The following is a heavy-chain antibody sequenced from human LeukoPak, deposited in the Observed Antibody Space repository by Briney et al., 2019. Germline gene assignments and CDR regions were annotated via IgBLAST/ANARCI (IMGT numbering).Heavy chain of an antibody. V-gene: IGHV4-39*01. Sequence: SETLSLTCTVSGGSISSSSYYWGWTRQPPGKGLEYIGSIYYSGSTFYNPSLKSRVTISIDTSKNQFSLKLSSVTAADTAVYYCARLLGSGYYTFDYWGQGTLVTVSS. CDR1: GGSISSSSYY. CDR2: IYYSGST. J-gene: IGHJ4*02. CDR3: ARLLGSGYYTFDY. D-gene: IGHD3-22*01.